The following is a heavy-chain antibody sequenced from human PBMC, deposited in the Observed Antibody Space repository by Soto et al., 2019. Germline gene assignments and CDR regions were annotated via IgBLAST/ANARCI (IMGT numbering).Heavy chain of an antibody. D-gene: IGHD6-13*01. CDR2: ISYDGSNK. V-gene: IGHV3-30-3*01. Sequence: GGSLRLSCAASGFTFSSYAMHWVRQAPGKGLEWVAVISYDGSNKYYADSVKGRFTISRDNSKNTLYLQMNSLRAEDTAVYYCAGRIGYSSSWEDYYYYGMDVWGQGTTVTVSS. CDR3: AGRIGYSSSWEDYYYYGMDV. CDR1: GFTFSSYA. J-gene: IGHJ6*02.